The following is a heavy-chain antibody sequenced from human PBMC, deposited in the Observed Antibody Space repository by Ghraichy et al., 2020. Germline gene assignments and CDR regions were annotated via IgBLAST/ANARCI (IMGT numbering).Heavy chain of an antibody. CDR1: GFTFGTYG. V-gene: IGHV3-33*01. Sequence: GGSLRLSCAVSGFTFGTYGMHWVRQAPGKGLEWVSLIWYDGSNQYYADSVKGRFTISRDNSNNTLYLEMNSLRVEDTAVYYCARDGEYTYGLNPSDYFGMDVWGPGTTVTVSS. D-gene: IGHD5-18*01. J-gene: IGHJ6*02. CDR2: IWYDGSNQ. CDR3: ARDGEYTYGLNPSDYFGMDV.